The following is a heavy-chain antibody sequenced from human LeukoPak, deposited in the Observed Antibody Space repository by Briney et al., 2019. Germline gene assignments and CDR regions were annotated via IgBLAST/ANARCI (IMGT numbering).Heavy chain of an antibody. CDR2: INHSGST. Sequence: SETPSLTCAVYGGSFSGYYWSWIRQPPGKGLEWIGEINHSGSTNYNPSLKSRVTISVDTSKNQFSLKLSSVTAADTAVYYCARGQTYVRYNWNLRAPYFDYWGQGTLVTVSS. J-gene: IGHJ4*02. V-gene: IGHV4-34*01. D-gene: IGHD1-7*01. CDR3: ARGQTYVRYNWNLRAPYFDY. CDR1: GGSFSGYY.